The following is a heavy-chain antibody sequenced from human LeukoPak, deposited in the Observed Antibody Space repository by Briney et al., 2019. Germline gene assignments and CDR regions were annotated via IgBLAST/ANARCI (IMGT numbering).Heavy chain of an antibody. Sequence: PGGSLRLSCAASGFTFSSYAMHWVRQAPGKGLEWVAVISYDGSNKYYADSVKGRFTISRDNSKNTLYLQMNSLRAEDTAVYYCASGELEMATMAWGQGTLVTVSS. CDR2: ISYDGSNK. CDR3: ASGELEMATMA. V-gene: IGHV3-30-3*01. J-gene: IGHJ5*02. CDR1: GFTFSSYA. D-gene: IGHD5-24*01.